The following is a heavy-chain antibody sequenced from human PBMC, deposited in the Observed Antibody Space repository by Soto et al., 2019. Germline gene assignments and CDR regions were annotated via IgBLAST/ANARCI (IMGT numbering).Heavy chain of an antibody. J-gene: IGHJ5*02. CDR3: AKTPGMRGWFDP. V-gene: IGHV4-34*01. Sequence: SETLSLTCAVYGGSFSGYYWSWIRQPPGKGLEWIGEINHSGSTNYNPSLKSRVTISVDTSKNQFSLKLSSVTAEDTAVYYCAKTPGMRGWFDPWGQGTPVTVSS. CDR2: INHSGST. CDR1: GGSFSGYY.